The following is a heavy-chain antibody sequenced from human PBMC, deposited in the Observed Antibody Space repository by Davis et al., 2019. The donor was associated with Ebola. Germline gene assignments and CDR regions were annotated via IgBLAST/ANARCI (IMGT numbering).Heavy chain of an antibody. J-gene: IGHJ4*02. V-gene: IGHV5-51*01. CDR2: IYPSDSDT. D-gene: IGHD4-23*01. CDR1: GYSFTSNW. Sequence: GESLKISCKAYGYSFTSNWIVWVRQMPGKGLEWMGDIYPSDSDTRYSPSFQGHVTFSVDKSITTAYLQWSSLKASDTATYYCARHRGLRWESPIDYWGQGTLVTVSS. CDR3: ARHRGLRWESPIDY.